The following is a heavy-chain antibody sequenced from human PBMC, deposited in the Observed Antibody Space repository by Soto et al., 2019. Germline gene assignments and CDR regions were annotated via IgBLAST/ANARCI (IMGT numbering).Heavy chain of an antibody. Sequence: GGSLRLSCAASGFTFTNAWINWVRQAPGKGLEWVGRIKSKTDGGTTDYAEPVKGRFAISRDDSNSMVYLQMNSLKIEDTAVYYCTTDSYSTIIIVRFDYWGHGTLVTV. V-gene: IGHV3-15*07. CDR2: IKSKTDGGTT. J-gene: IGHJ4*01. D-gene: IGHD3-22*01. CDR3: TTDSYSTIIIVRFDY. CDR1: GFTFTNAW.